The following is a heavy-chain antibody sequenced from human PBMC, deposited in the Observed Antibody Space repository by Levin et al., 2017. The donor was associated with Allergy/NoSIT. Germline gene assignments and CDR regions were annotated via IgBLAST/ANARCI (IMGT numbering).Heavy chain of an antibody. Sequence: GGSLRLSCAASGFSFSNFAMHWVRQAPGKGLEWVAVIWYDGSNKYYGASVKGRFTISRDNSKNNVYLQMNSLRAEDTAVYYCAREDLGHCPGTGNKCSPPDADWGQGTLVTVSS. CDR2: IWYDGSNK. V-gene: IGHV3-33*01. CDR3: AREDLGHCPGTGNKCSPPDAD. CDR1: GFSFSNFA. D-gene: IGHD2-8*02. J-gene: IGHJ4*02.